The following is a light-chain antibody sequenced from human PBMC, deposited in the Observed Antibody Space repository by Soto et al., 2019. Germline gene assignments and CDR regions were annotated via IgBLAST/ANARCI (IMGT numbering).Light chain of an antibody. J-gene: IGKJ4*01. CDR1: QDISSF. V-gene: IGKV1-9*01. CDR3: QQYSVYST. Sequence: DIQLPQSPSFLSASVGDRVTITCRASQDISSFLAWYQQRSGKAPNLLIYGASTLQSGVPSRFSGSGSETEFTLTISSLQPDDFATYYCQQYSVYSTFGGGTKVDI. CDR2: GAS.